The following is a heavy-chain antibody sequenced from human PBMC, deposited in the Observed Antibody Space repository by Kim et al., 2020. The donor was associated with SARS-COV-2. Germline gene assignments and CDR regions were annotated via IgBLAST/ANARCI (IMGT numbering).Heavy chain of an antibody. CDR1: GFISDDYA. D-gene: IGHD2-2*02. V-gene: IGHV3-9*02. Sequence: GGSLRLSCSASGFISDDYAMHWVRQPPGKDLEWVSGISWNSGFMGYADSVKGRFTISRDNAKNSLYLQMSSLTSEDTAIYYCATGLYQVRYKYYYYALDVWCQGTTVTVSS. CDR3: ATGLYQVRYKYYYYALDV. CDR2: ISWNSGFM. J-gene: IGHJ6*02.